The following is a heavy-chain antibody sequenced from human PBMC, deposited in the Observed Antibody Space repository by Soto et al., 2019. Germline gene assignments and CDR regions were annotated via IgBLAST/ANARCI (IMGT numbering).Heavy chain of an antibody. J-gene: IGHJ4*02. V-gene: IGHV4-59*01. CDR2: VYYTGTT. Sequence: PSETLSLTCTVSGGSISSYFYIWVRQPPGKGLEWIGSVYYTGTTDYNPSLKSRFTISVDTSKTQFSLNLRSVTAADTAVYYCARDLAAVPRAFDYWGRGTLVTVSS. CDR3: ARDLAAVPRAFDY. D-gene: IGHD6-13*01. CDR1: GGSISSYF.